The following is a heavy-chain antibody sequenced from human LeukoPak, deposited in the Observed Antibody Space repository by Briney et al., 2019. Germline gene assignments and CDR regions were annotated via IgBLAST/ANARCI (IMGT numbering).Heavy chain of an antibody. CDR2: ISYDGSNK. D-gene: IGHD3-16*02. CDR3: ARDKVRLRLGELSWYFDY. J-gene: IGHJ4*02. V-gene: IGHV3-30*04. CDR1: GFTFSSYA. Sequence: GGSLRLSCAASGFTFSSYAMHWVRQAPGKGLEWVAVISYDGSNKYYADSVKGRFTISRDNSKNTLYLQMNSLRAEDTAVYYCARDKVRLRLGELSWYFDYWGQGTLVTVSS.